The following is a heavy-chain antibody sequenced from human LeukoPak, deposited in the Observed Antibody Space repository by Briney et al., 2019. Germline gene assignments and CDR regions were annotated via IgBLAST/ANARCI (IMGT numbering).Heavy chain of an antibody. J-gene: IGHJ3*02. CDR3: AREGYSSSWYSSAFDI. D-gene: IGHD6-13*01. V-gene: IGHV3-48*02. Sequence: PGGSLRLSCAASGFTFSSHSMNWVRQAPGKGLERVSYISSSSSTIYYADSVKGRFTISRDNAKNSLYLQMNSLRDEDTAVYYCAREGYSSSWYSSAFDIWGQGTMVTVSS. CDR2: ISSSSSTI. CDR1: GFTFSSHS.